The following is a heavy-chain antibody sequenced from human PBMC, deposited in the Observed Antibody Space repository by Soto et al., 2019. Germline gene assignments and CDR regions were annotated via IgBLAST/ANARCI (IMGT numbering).Heavy chain of an antibody. CDR3: ARSQGGSSSLDIYYYYYYGMDV. J-gene: IGHJ6*02. CDR1: GGTFSSYA. Sequence: QVQLVQSGAEVKKPGSSVKVSCKAPGGTFSSYAISWVRQAPGQGLEWMGGIIPIFGTANYAQKFQGRVTITAEESTSTGYMELSSLRSEDTAVYYCARSQGGSSSLDIYYYYYYGMDVWGQGTTVTGSS. V-gene: IGHV1-69*01. CDR2: IIPIFGTA. D-gene: IGHD2-15*01.